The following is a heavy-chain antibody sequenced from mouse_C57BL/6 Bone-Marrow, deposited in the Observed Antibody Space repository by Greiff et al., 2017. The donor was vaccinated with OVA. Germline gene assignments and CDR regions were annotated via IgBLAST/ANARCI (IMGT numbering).Heavy chain of an antibody. CDR1: GFTFSDYY. CDR2: INYDGSST. Sequence: EVMLVESEGGLVQPGSSMKLSCTASGFTFSDYYMAWVRQVPEKGLEWVANINYDGSSTYYLDSLKSRFIISRDNAKNILYLQMSSLKSEDTATYYCARGQSYYFDYWGQGTTLTVSS. D-gene: IGHD6-1*01. V-gene: IGHV5-16*01. CDR3: ARGQSYYFDY. J-gene: IGHJ2*01.